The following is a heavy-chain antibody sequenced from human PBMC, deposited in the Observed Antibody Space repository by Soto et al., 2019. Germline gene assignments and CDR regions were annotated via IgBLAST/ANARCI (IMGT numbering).Heavy chain of an antibody. CDR1: GDSISRSYW. J-gene: IGHJ3*02. V-gene: IGHV4-4*02. Sequence: SETLSLTCAVSGDSISRSYWWSWVRQLPGKGLEWIGEIYHSGSTIYNPSFQGQVTISADKSINTASLQWSSLKASDTAMYYCVRQGAWLQNRLYDAFDIWGQGTVVTVSS. D-gene: IGHD3-16*02. CDR3: VRQGAWLQNRLYDAFDI. CDR2: IYHSGST.